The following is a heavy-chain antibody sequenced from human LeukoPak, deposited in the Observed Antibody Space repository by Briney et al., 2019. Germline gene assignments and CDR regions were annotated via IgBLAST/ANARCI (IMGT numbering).Heavy chain of an antibody. V-gene: IGHV4-34*01. CDR1: GGSFSGYY. CDR2: INHSGST. Sequence: PSETLSLTCAVYGGSFSGYYWSWIRQPPGKGLEWIGEINHSGSTNYNPSLKSRVTISVDTSKNQFSLKLSSVTAADTAVYYCARVVEGSAFDIWGQGTMVTVPS. J-gene: IGHJ3*02. CDR3: ARVVEGSAFDI. D-gene: IGHD2-21*01.